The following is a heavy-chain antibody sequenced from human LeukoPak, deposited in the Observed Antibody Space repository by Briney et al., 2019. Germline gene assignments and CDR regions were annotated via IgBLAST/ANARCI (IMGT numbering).Heavy chain of an antibody. CDR3: AKAHLLDWLLPFDY. Sequence: GGSLRLSCAASEFTFSSYAVHWVRQAPGKGLEWGALVSIDGSDKYTADSVKGRFTISRDNSKNTLYLQMNSLRGQDTAVYYCAKAHLLDWLLPFDYWGQGTLVTVSS. J-gene: IGHJ4*02. CDR2: VSIDGSDK. D-gene: IGHD3/OR15-3a*01. CDR1: EFTFSSYA. V-gene: IGHV3-30*18.